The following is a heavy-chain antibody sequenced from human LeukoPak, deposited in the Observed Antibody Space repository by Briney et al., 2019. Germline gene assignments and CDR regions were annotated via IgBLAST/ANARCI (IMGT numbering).Heavy chain of an antibody. CDR3: ARGGDIWSGYYTGQGGGYYYGMDV. Sequence: ASVKVSCKASGYTFTSYGISWVRQAPGQGLEWMGRIIPILGIANYAQKFQGRVTITADKSTSTAYMELSSLRSEDTAVYYCARGGDIWSGYYTGQGGGYYYGMDVWGQGTTVTVSS. CDR1: GYTFTSYG. V-gene: IGHV1-69*04. CDR2: IIPILGIA. J-gene: IGHJ6*02. D-gene: IGHD3-3*01.